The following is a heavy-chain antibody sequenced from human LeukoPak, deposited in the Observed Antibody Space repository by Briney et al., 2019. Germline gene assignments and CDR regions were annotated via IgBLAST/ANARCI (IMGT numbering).Heavy chain of an antibody. D-gene: IGHD1-7*01. Sequence: PGGSLRLSCAASGFTFSDYYVNWIRQAPGKGLEWVSYISDSGNTIHSADSVKGRFTISRDNAKNPLYLQMNSLRAEDTAVYYCARARDNWNYEAFDIWGQGTMVTVSS. CDR1: GFTFSDYY. CDR2: ISDSGNTI. V-gene: IGHV3-11*01. J-gene: IGHJ3*02. CDR3: ARARDNWNYEAFDI.